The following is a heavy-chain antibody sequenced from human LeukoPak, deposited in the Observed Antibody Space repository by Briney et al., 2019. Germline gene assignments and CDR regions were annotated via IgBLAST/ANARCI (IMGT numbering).Heavy chain of an antibody. CDR2: INPSRNT. J-gene: IGHJ3*02. CDR1: GGSFSGYY. CDR3: ARGPYSYDSSGAFDI. V-gene: IGHV4-34*01. D-gene: IGHD3-22*01. Sequence: SSETLSLTCAVFGGSFSGYYWNWIRQPPGKGLEWIGQINPSRNTNYNPSLKSRVTISVDTSKKQFSLKLSSVTAADTAVYFRARGPYSYDSSGAFDIWGQGTMVTVSS.